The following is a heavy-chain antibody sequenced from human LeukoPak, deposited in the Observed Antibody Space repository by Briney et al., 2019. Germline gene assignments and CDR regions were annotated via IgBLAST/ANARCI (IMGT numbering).Heavy chain of an antibody. CDR3: ARDRYCSGGSCYGNFDY. V-gene: IGHV1-69*04. Sequence: GASVKVSCKASGGTFSSYAISWVRQAPGQGLEWMGRIIPILGIANYAQKFQGRVTITADKSTSTAYMELSSLRSEDTAVYYCARDRYCSGGSCYGNFDYWGQGTLVTVSS. D-gene: IGHD2-15*01. CDR2: IIPILGIA. J-gene: IGHJ4*02. CDR1: GGTFSSYA.